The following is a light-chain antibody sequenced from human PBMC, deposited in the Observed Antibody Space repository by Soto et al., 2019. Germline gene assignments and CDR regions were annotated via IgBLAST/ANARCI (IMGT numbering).Light chain of an antibody. Sequence: DIVLTQSPDPLSLSPGERATLSCRASQSVSSYLAWYQQKPGQAPRLLIYDANTRASGIPARFSGSGSGTDFTLSISSLEPEDFAGYYCQQRSKWPLTFGGGTKVDIK. J-gene: IGKJ4*01. V-gene: IGKV3-11*01. CDR2: DAN. CDR1: QSVSSY. CDR3: QQRSKWPLT.